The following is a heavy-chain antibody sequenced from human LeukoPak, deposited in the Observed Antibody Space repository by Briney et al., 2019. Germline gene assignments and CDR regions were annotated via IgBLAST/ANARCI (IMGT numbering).Heavy chain of an antibody. CDR2: MIPFFGAA. J-gene: IGHJ3*02. CDR3: ARGGSHSSGWYGEAFDI. V-gene: IGHV1-69*05. Sequence: ASVKVSRKGSVGTFSSYALSWVRQAPGQGLEWVGVMIPFFGAAHYAHKVQGRVMITTDESTRTPYMERSSLWSAGAPGCDCARGGSHSSGWYGEAFDIWGQRPMVTVSS. D-gene: IGHD6-19*01. CDR1: VGTFSSYA.